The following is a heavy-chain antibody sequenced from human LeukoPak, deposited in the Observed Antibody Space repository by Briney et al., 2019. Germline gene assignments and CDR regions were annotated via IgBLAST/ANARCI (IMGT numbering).Heavy chain of an antibody. CDR1: GGSISSYY. CDR3: ARLRDSSSSLDY. D-gene: IGHD6-6*01. Sequence: SETLSLTCTVSGGSISSYYWTWIRQPPGKGLGLEWIGYIYYSGGTNYNPSLKSRVTISIDASKNQVSLKLSSVTAADTAVYYCARLRDSSSSLDYWGQGTLVTVSS. CDR2: IYYSGGT. V-gene: IGHV4-59*08. J-gene: IGHJ4*02.